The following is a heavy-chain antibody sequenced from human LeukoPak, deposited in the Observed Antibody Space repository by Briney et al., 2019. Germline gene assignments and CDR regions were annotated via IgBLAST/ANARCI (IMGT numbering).Heavy chain of an antibody. Sequence: GASVKVCCKASGYTLSNYGIKCVRQATGQGLEWLGWMNPNSGNTGYAQKFQGRVTMTRDTSISTAYMELSSLRSEDTAVYYCVRIGSNSYYYMDVWGKGTTVTVSS. D-gene: IGHD2-2*01. V-gene: IGHV1-8*01. J-gene: IGHJ6*03. CDR1: GYTLSNYG. CDR3: VRIGSNSYYYMDV. CDR2: MNPNSGNT.